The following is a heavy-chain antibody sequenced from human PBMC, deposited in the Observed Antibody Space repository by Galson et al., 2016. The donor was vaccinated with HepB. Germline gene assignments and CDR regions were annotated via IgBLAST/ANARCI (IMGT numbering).Heavy chain of an antibody. Sequence: TLSLTCTVYGGSLNPYYWSWIRQPPGKGLEWIGEINHSGSTNYNPSLKSRVTISVDTSKNQFSLKLRSVTAADTAVYYCATGRRGRQYNGNWFDPWGQGTLVTVSS. D-gene: IGHD1-14*01. CDR1: GGSLNPYY. CDR2: INHSGST. J-gene: IGHJ5*02. CDR3: ATGRRGRQYNGNWFDP. V-gene: IGHV4-34*01.